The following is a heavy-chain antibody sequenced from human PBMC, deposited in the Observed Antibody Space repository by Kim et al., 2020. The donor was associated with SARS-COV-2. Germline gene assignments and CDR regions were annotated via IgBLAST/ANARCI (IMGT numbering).Heavy chain of an antibody. D-gene: IGHD2-8*01. CDR3: ARGVSRTAAFDY. J-gene: IGHJ4*02. Sequence: DYAVSVKSRITINPDTSKNQFSLQLNSVTPEDTAVYYCARGVSRTAAFDYWGQGTLVTVSS. V-gene: IGHV6-1*01.